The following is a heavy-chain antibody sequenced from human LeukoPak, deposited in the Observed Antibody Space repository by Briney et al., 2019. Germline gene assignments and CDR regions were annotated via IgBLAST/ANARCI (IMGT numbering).Heavy chain of an antibody. CDR3: ARSFRLNYYDSSGYYLGDY. V-gene: IGHV1-2*02. Sequence: ASVQVSCKASGYTFTGYYMHWARQAPGQGLEWMGWINPNSGGTNYAQKFQGRVTMTRDTSISTAYMELSRLRSDDTAVYYCARSFRLNYYDSSGYYLGDYWGQGTLVTVSS. CDR2: INPNSGGT. CDR1: GYTFTGYY. J-gene: IGHJ4*02. D-gene: IGHD3-22*01.